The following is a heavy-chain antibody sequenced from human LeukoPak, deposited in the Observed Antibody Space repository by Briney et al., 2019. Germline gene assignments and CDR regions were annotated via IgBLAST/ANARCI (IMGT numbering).Heavy chain of an antibody. Sequence: GESLKISCKGSGYSFTSYWIGRVRQMPGKGLEWMGIIYPGDSDTKYSPSFQGQVTISADKSIGTAYLQWSSLKAPDTAMYYCARRSSSWDRYDNWGQGTLVTVSS. J-gene: IGHJ4*02. V-gene: IGHV5-51*01. CDR3: ARRSSSWDRYDN. CDR1: GYSFTSYW. D-gene: IGHD6-13*01. CDR2: IYPGDSDT.